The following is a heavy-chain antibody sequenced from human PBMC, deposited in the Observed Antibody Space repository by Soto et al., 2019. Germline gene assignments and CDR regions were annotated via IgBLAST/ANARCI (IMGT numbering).Heavy chain of an antibody. CDR2: MNPINGAT. V-gene: IGHV1-8*02. J-gene: IGHJ6*02. D-gene: IGHD6-13*01. CDR1: GYDFTAYD. Sequence: ASVKVSCKTSGYDFTAYDINWVRQASGQGLEWMGWMNPINGATGSARRFQGRVSMTRNTATGIAYLELTSLRSDDTGVYYCGRGPSPRAPAGGTPYYYAMDVWGQGTTVTVSS. CDR3: GRGPSPRAPAGGTPYYYAMDV.